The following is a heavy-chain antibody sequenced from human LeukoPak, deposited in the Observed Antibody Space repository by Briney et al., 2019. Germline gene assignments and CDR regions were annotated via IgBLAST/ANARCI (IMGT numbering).Heavy chain of an antibody. CDR3: ARPHQRNRFLEWFDYYYYMDV. Sequence: GGSLRLSCAASRFTFSNYWMSWVRQAPGKGLEWVANIKQAGSEKKYVDSVKGRFTISRDNAKNSLYLQMNSLRAEDTAVYYCARPHQRNRFLEWFDYYYYMDVWGKGTTVTVSS. V-gene: IGHV3-7*01. CDR1: RFTFSNYW. CDR2: IKQAGSEK. J-gene: IGHJ6*03. D-gene: IGHD3-3*01.